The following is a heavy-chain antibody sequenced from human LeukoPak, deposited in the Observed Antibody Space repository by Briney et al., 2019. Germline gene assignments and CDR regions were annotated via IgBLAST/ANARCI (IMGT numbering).Heavy chain of an antibody. CDR3: AKCGYGVPAEFDY. J-gene: IGHJ4*02. CDR1: GFTFSSYA. Sequence: GRSLRLSCAASGFTFSSYAMSWVRQAPGKGLEWVSAISGSGGSTYYADSVKGRFTISRDNSKNTLYLQMNSLRAEDTAVYYCAKCGYGVPAEFDYWGQGTLVTVSS. V-gene: IGHV3-23*01. D-gene: IGHD2-2*01. CDR2: ISGSGGST.